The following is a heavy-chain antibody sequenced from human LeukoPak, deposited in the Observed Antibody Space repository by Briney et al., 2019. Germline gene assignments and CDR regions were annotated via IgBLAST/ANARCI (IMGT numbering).Heavy chain of an antibody. CDR2: INPNSGGT. J-gene: IGHJ4*02. D-gene: IGHD3-3*01. CDR3: ARDRRITISTDALDY. Sequence: WASVKVSCKASGYTFTGYYMHRVRQAPGQGLEWMGWINPNSGGTNYAQKFQGRVTMTRDTSISTAYMELSRLRSDDTAVYYCARDRRITISTDALDYWGQGTLVTVSS. CDR1: GYTFTGYY. V-gene: IGHV1-2*02.